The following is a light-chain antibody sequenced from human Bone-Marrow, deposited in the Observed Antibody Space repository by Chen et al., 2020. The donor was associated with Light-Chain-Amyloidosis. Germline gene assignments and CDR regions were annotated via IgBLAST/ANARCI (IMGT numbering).Light chain of an antibody. CDR1: DLPTKY. CDR3: ESADSSGTYEEI. V-gene: IGLV3-25*03. Sequence: SYELTQPPSVPGSPGQTARITCSGDDLPTKYAEGYQRKPGQAPVLVIQRDTERPSGISERFSGSSSGTKDTLTISGVQAEDEADYHCESADSSGTYEEIFGGGTKLTVL. J-gene: IGLJ2*01. CDR2: RDT.